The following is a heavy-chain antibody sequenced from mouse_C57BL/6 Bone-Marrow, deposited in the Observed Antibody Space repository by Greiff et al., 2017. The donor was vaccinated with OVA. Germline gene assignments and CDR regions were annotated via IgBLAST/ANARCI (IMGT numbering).Heavy chain of an antibody. J-gene: IGHJ3*01. CDR1: GFTFSDYG. V-gene: IGHV5-17*01. CDR3: ASIYYGYAFAY. CDR2: ISSGSSTI. Sequence: VQLKESGGGLVKPGGSLKLSCAASGFTFSDYGMHWVRQAPEKGLEWVAYISSGSSTIYYADTVKGRFTISRDNAKNTLFLQMTSLRSEDTALYYCASIYYGYAFAYWGQGTLVTVSA. D-gene: IGHD2-2*01.